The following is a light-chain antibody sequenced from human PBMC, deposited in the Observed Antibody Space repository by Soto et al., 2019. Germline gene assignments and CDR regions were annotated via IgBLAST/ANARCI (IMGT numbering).Light chain of an antibody. J-gene: IGLJ2*01. CDR2: DVS. CDR3: SSYGASSTL. V-gene: IGLV2-14*03. Sequence: QSALTQPASVSGSPGQSITISCTGSTSDIGGYNYVSWYQQHPGKAPKLLIYDVSYRPSGISDRISGSKSGNTASLTISGLQPEDEADYYCSSYGASSTLFGGGTKLTVL. CDR1: TSDIGGYNY.